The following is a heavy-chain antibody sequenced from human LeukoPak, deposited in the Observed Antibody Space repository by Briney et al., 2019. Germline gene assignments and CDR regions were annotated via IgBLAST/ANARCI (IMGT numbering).Heavy chain of an antibody. CDR3: ARHGRMVIMSKFSTGIDQ. D-gene: IGHD2-8*01. CDR2: IYYTGMT. V-gene: IGHV4-59*08. CDR1: DGSISNYF. J-gene: IGHJ4*02. Sequence: SETLSLTCTVPDGSISNYFWSWIRQPPGKGLEWIGYIYYTGMTNSNPSLKSRVTISMDTSKNQFSLNLRSVTATDTAIYYCARHGRMVIMSKFSTGIDQWGQGTLVTVSS.